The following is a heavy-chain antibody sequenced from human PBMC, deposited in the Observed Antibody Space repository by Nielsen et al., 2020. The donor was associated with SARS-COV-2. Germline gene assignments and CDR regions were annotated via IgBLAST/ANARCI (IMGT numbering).Heavy chain of an antibody. V-gene: IGHV2-70*01. CDR2: IDWDDET. D-gene: IGHD5-12*01. J-gene: IGHJ4*02. CDR3: ARTSATGYSDF. CDR1: GFSLTTSKMC. Sequence: SGPTLVKPPQTLTLTCPFSGFSLTTSKMCVSWIRQPPGKTLEWLALIDWDDETLYSTSLKTRLTISKDTSKSQVVLTMTNMDPVDTATYYCARTSATGYSDFWGQGALVTVS.